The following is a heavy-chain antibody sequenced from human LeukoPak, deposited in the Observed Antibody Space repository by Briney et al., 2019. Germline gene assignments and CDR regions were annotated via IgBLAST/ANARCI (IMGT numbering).Heavy chain of an antibody. CDR1: GYSFTSYW. D-gene: IGHD2-15*01. V-gene: IGHV5-51*01. Sequence: GESLKISCKGSGYSFTSYWIGWVRQMPGKGLEGMVIIYPGDSDTRYSPSFQGQGTISSDTSINTAYLQWSSLKASDTAMYYCARSPLYCSGGSCGWFDPWGQGTLVTVSS. J-gene: IGHJ5*02. CDR3: ARSPLYCSGGSCGWFDP. CDR2: IYPGDSDT.